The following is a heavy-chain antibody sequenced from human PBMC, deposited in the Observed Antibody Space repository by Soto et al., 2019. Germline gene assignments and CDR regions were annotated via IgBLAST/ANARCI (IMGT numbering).Heavy chain of an antibody. D-gene: IGHD3-22*01. CDR2: IYYSGST. CDR3: ARVKYYYDSSGYYMGYYFDY. CDR1: GGSISSGGYY. J-gene: IGHJ4*02. Sequence: SETLSLTCTVSGGSISSGGYYWSWIRQHPGKGLERIGYIYYSGSTYYNPSLKSRVTISVDTSKNQFSLKLSSVTAADTAVYYCARVKYYYDSSGYYMGYYFDYWGQGTLVTVSS. V-gene: IGHV4-31*03.